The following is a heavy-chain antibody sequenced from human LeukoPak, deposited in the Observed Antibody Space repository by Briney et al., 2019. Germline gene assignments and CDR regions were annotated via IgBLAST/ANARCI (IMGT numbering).Heavy chain of an antibody. CDR2: INHSGST. CDR1: GGSFSGYY. V-gene: IGHV4-34*01. Sequence: SETLSLTCAVYGGSFSGYYWGWIRQPPGKGLEWIGEINHSGSTNYNPSLKSRVTISVDTSKNQFSLKLSSVTAADTAVYYCARGASSSHNWFDPWGQGTLVTVSS. D-gene: IGHD6-6*01. CDR3: ARGASSSHNWFDP. J-gene: IGHJ5*02.